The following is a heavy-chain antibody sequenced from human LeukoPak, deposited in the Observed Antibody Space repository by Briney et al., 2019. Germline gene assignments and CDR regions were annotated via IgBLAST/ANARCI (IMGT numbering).Heavy chain of an antibody. J-gene: IGHJ6*03. V-gene: IGHV3-43D*03. CDR2: ISWDGGST. Sequence: AGGLRLSCAASGFTFDDYAMHWVRQAPGKGLEWVSLISWDGGSTYYADSVKGRFTISRDNSKNSLYLQMNSLRAEDTALYYCAKDYYDFWSDHYYYYYMDVWGKGTTVTVSS. CDR3: AKDYYDFWSDHYYYYYMDV. D-gene: IGHD3-3*01. CDR1: GFTFDDYA.